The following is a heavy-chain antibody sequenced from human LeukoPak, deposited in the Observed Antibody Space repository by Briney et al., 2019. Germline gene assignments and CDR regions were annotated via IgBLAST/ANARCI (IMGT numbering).Heavy chain of an antibody. J-gene: IGHJ5*02. D-gene: IGHD3-16*01. V-gene: IGHV3-23*01. Sequence: GGSLRLSCAASGFAFSSYGMSWVRQAPGKGLEWVSAISGSGGSTYYADSVKGRFTISRDNSKNTLYLQMNSLRAEDTAVYYCAKDDNYIRFLSWGQGTLVTVSS. CDR2: ISGSGGST. CDR3: AKDDNYIRFLS. CDR1: GFAFSSYG.